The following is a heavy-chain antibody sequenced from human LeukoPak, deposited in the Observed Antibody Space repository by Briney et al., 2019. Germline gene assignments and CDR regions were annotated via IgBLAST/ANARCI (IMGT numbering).Heavy chain of an antibody. CDR3: ARADLTGPADT. CDR2: IYYSGST. D-gene: IGHD1-20*01. J-gene: IGHJ5*02. Sequence: PSETLSLTCTVSGGSISSYYWSWIRQPPGKGLEWIGYIYYSGSTNYNPSLKSRVTISVDTSKNQFSLKLSSVTAADTAVYYCARADLTGPADTWGQGTLVTVSS. V-gene: IGHV4-59*01. CDR1: GGSISSYY.